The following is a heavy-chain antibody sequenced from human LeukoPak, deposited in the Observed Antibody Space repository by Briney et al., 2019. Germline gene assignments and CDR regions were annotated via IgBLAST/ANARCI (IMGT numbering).Heavy chain of an antibody. CDR1: GGSITSYY. J-gene: IGHJ4*02. Sequence: SETLSLTCTVSGGSITSYYWTWIRQPPGKGLEWIGRMYYSGGTTYNPSLKSRITMSIDTSKNEFSLRLTSVTAADTAVYYCARGGSTGYTYAWGQGTLVTVSS. V-gene: IGHV4-4*07. CDR3: ARGGSTGYTYA. D-gene: IGHD5-18*01. CDR2: MYYSGGT.